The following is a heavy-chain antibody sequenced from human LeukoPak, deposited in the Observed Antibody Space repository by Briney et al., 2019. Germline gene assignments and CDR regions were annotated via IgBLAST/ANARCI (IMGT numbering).Heavy chain of an antibody. CDR3: VWGYSSSWYQRD. V-gene: IGHV4-34*01. J-gene: IGHJ4*02. CDR2: IYYSGST. CDR1: GGSFSGYY. Sequence: SETLSLTCAVYGGSFSGYYWGWIRQPPGKGLEWIGSIYYSGSTYYNPSLKSRVTISVDTSKNQFSLKLSSVTAADTAVYYCVWGYSSSWYQRDWGQGTLVTVSS. D-gene: IGHD6-13*01.